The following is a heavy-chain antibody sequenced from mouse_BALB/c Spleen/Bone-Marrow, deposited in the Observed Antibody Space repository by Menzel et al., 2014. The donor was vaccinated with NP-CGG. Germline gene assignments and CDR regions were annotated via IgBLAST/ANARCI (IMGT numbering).Heavy chain of an antibody. CDR2: IYPYNGGT. Sequence: VQLKESGPELVKPGASVKISCKASGYTFTDYNIHWVKQSHGKSLEWIGYIYPYNGGTGYNQKFKSKATLTVDNSSSTAYMELRSLTSEDSAVYYCARGGNYGYAWFAYWGQGTLVTVSA. CDR1: GYTFTDYN. J-gene: IGHJ3*01. CDR3: ARGGNYGYAWFAY. D-gene: IGHD2-2*01. V-gene: IGHV1S29*02.